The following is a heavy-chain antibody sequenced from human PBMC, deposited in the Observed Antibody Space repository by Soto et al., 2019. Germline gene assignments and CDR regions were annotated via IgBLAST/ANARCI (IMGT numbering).Heavy chain of an antibody. Sequence: EVQLVESGGGLVKPGGSLRLSCAASGFTFSSYSMNWVRQAPGKWLEWVSSISSSSSYIYYADSVKGRFTISRDNAKNSLYLQMNSLRAEDTAVYYCARDPYGDLVFFDYWGQGTLVTVSS. D-gene: IGHD4-17*01. CDR1: GFTFSSYS. CDR2: ISSSSSYI. V-gene: IGHV3-21*01. J-gene: IGHJ4*02. CDR3: ARDPYGDLVFFDY.